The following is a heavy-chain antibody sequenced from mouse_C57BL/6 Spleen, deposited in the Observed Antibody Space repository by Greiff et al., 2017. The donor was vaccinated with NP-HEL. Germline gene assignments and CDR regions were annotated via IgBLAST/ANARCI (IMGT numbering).Heavy chain of an antibody. D-gene: IGHD3-3*01. CDR2: IYPSDSET. J-gene: IGHJ2*01. Sequence: QVQLQQPGAELVRPGSSVKLSCKASGYTFTSYWMDWVKQRPGQGLEWIGNIYPSDSETNYNQKFKDKATLTVDKSSSTAYMQLSSLTSEDSAVYYCARQGQYFDYWGQGTTLTVAS. CDR3: ARQGQYFDY. CDR1: GYTFTSYW. V-gene: IGHV1-61*01.